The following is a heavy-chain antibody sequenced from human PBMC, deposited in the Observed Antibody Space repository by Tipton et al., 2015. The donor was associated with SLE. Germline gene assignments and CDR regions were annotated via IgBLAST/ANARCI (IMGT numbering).Heavy chain of an antibody. Sequence: TLSLTCTVSGDSITSGYYYWTWIRQPAGEGLEWIGRFYTRGSTNYNPALKSRVTISVDTSKNQFSLKLSSVTAADTAVYYCARGVAGYFNYCYMDVWGKGTTVTISS. J-gene: IGHJ6*03. CDR1: GDSITSGYYY. CDR3: ARGVAGYFNYCYMDV. CDR2: FYTRGST. V-gene: IGHV4-61*02.